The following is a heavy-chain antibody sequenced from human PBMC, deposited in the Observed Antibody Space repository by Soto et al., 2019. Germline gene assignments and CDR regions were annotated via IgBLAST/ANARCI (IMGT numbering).Heavy chain of an antibody. J-gene: IGHJ5*02. CDR1: GCTFTNYG. V-gene: IGHV1-46*03. CDR3: ARDLGNGYDSCWFDP. CDR2: INPSSGST. Sequence: ASVKVSCKASGCTFTNYGITWVRQAPGQGLEWMGIINPSSGSTSYTQKFQGRVTMTRDTSTSTVYMELSSLRSEDTAVYYCARDLGNGYDSCWFDPWGQGTLVTVSS. D-gene: IGHD5-12*01.